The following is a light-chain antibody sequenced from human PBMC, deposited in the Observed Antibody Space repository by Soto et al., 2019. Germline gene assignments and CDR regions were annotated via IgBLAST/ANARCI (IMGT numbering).Light chain of an antibody. Sequence: DIQMTQSPSTLSASVGDRVTITCRASQYISSSLAWYQQKPGKAPKLLINDASSLESGVPSRFSGSGSGTEFTLTISSLQPDDFATYYCQQYNSYSTFGQGTKVEIK. CDR2: DAS. V-gene: IGKV1-5*01. CDR3: QQYNSYST. CDR1: QYISSS. J-gene: IGKJ1*01.